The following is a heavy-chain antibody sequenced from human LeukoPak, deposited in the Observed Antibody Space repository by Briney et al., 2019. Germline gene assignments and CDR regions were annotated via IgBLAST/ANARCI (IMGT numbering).Heavy chain of an antibody. J-gene: IGHJ4*02. CDR2: MNWIGGST. CDR3: ARDLEGYYYDSSGYYPAY. V-gene: IGHV3-20*04. D-gene: IGHD3-22*01. CDR1: GFTFDDYA. Sequence: GGSLRLSCAASGFTFDDYAMSWVRQAPGKGLEWVSGMNWIGGSTGYADSVKGRFTISRDNAKNSLYLQMNSLRAEDTALYYCARDLEGYYYDSSGYYPAYWGQGTLVTVSS.